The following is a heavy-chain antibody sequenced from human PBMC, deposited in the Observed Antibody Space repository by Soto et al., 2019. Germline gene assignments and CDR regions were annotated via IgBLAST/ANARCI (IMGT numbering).Heavy chain of an antibody. CDR2: ISYDGSNK. Sequence: RPSSSEPGFAFSSYAMHWVRQAQGKGLEWVAVISYDGSNKYYADSVKGRFTISRDNSKNTLYLQMNSLRAEDTAVYYCAILWQLPRIADAFDIWGQGTMVTVSS. J-gene: IGHJ3*02. V-gene: IGHV3-30*03. CDR3: AILWQLPRIADAFDI. D-gene: IGHD1-26*01. CDR1: GFAFSSYA.